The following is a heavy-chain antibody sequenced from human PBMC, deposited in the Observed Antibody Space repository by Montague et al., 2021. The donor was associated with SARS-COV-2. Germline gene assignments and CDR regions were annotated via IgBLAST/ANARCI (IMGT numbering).Heavy chain of an antibody. Sequence: SETLSLTCTVSGGSISSSSYYWGWIRQPPGEGLEWIGSIYYSGSTYYNPSLKSRVTISVDTSKNQFSLKLSSVTAADTAVYYCARDGSLRFDILIGPRHYCYGMDVWGQGTTVTVSS. J-gene: IGHJ6*02. D-gene: IGHD3-9*01. V-gene: IGHV4-39*07. CDR1: GGSISSSSYY. CDR2: IYYSGST. CDR3: ARDGSLRFDILIGPRHYCYGMDV.